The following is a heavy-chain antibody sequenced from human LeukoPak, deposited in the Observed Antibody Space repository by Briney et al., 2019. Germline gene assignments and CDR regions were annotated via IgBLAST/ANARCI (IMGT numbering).Heavy chain of an antibody. J-gene: IGHJ4*02. V-gene: IGHV3-9*01. Sequence: GGSLRLSCAASGFTFDDYAMHWVRQIPGKGLEWVSGISWNSGSIGYVDSVKGRFTISRDNAKNSLYLQMNSLRAEDTALYYCAKDIGQSADYWGQGTLVTVSS. CDR3: AKDIGQSADY. CDR1: GFTFDDYA. CDR2: ISWNSGSI.